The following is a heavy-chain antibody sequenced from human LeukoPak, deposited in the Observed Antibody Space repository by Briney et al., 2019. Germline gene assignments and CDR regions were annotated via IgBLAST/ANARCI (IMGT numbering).Heavy chain of an antibody. D-gene: IGHD3-10*01. Sequence: GGSLILSCAASGFTFSSYAMNWVRQAPGKGLEWVSAIRGSGGSTYYADSVKGRVTISRDKSKNTLYLQMNSLRAEDTAVYYCAVGGFGNALDYWGQGTLVTVSS. V-gene: IGHV3-23*01. CDR3: AVGGFGNALDY. CDR2: IRGSGGST. CDR1: GFTFSSYA. J-gene: IGHJ4*02.